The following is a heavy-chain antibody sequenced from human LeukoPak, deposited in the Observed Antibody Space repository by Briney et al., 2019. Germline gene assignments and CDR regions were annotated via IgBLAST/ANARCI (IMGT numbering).Heavy chain of an antibody. Sequence: GGSLRLSCAASGFTFSSYGMSWVRQAPGKGLEWVSAISGSGGSTYYADSVKGRFTISRDNSKNTLYLQMNSLRAEDTAVYYCARRGRGVASGYDYWGQGTLVTVSS. V-gene: IGHV3-23*01. D-gene: IGHD3-3*01. J-gene: IGHJ4*02. CDR1: GFTFSSYG. CDR3: ARRGRGVASGYDY. CDR2: ISGSGGST.